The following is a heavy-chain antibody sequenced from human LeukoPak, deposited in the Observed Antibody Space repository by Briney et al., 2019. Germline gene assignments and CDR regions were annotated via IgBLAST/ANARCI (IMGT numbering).Heavy chain of an antibody. CDR3: AKDKGSTITSRDSDDY. Sequence: PSETLSLTCTVSGGSISSYHWSWIRQPPGKGLEWVSEISGSGGSTYYADSVKGRFTISRDNSRNTLYLQMSSLRAEDTAVYYCAKDKGSTITSRDSDDYWGQGTLVTVSS. J-gene: IGHJ4*02. V-gene: IGHV3-23*01. CDR1: GGSISSYH. CDR2: ISGSGGST. D-gene: IGHD2-2*01.